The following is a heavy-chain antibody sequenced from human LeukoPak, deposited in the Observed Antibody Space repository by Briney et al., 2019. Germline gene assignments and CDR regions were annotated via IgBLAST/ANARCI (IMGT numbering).Heavy chain of an antibody. J-gene: IGHJ4*02. CDR2: IYHSGST. CDR3: ARLDYGGNGYDY. V-gene: IGHV4-38-2*01. CDR1: GYSISSGYY. Sequence: SSETLSLTCAVSGYSISSGYYWGWIRQPPGKGLEWIGSIYHSGSTYYNPSLKSRVTISVDTSKNQFSLKLSSVTAADTAVYYCARLDYGGNGYDYLGQGTLVTVSS. D-gene: IGHD4-23*01.